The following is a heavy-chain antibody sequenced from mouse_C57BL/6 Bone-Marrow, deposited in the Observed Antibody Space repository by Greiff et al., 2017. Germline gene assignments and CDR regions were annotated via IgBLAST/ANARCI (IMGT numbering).Heavy chain of an antibody. D-gene: IGHD2-4*01. CDR2: MHPNGGSP. V-gene: IGHV1-64*01. Sequence: QVQLQQSGAELVKPGASVKLSCKASGYTFTNYWMHWVKQRPGQGLEWIGMMHPNGGSPDYNEKFKSEATLSVDKSSRTAYMELSSLTSEDSAVYDCARSYDYGDYTMDYWGQGTSVTVSS. J-gene: IGHJ4*01. CDR1: GYTFTNYW. CDR3: ARSYDYGDYTMDY.